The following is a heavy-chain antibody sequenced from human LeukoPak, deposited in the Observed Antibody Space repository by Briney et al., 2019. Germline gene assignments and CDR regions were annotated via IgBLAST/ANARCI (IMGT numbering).Heavy chain of an antibody. J-gene: IGHJ4*02. CDR3: ARDLGGYSHGSHFDY. D-gene: IGHD5-18*01. CDR2: ITTSSSYI. CDR1: GFTFSSYS. Sequence: PGGSLRLSCAASGFTFSSYSLNWVRQAPGKGLEWVSSITTSSSYIYYADSVKGRFTISRDNAKNSLYLQMNSLRAEDTAVYYCARDLGGYSHGSHFDYWGQGTLVTVSS. V-gene: IGHV3-21*01.